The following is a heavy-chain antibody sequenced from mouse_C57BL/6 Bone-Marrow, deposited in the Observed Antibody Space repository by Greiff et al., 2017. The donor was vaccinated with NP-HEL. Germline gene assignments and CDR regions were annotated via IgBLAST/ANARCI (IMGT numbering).Heavy chain of an antibody. Sequence: QVQLQQPGAELVMPGASVKLSCKASGYTFTSYWMHWVKQRPGQGLEWIGEIDPSDSYTNYNQKFKGKSTLTVDKSSSTAYMQLSSLTSEDSAVYYCAGTTVVARWYFDVWGTGTTVTVSS. CDR1: GYTFTSYW. D-gene: IGHD1-1*01. CDR3: AGTTVVARWYFDV. V-gene: IGHV1-69*01. J-gene: IGHJ1*03. CDR2: IDPSDSYT.